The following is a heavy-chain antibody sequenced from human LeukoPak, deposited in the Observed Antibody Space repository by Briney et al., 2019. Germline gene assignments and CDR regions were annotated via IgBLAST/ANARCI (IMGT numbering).Heavy chain of an antibody. V-gene: IGHV1-8*03. CDR3: ARGRVRARRGCSSTSCHPYYFDY. J-gene: IGHJ4*02. CDR2: MNPNSGNT. Sequence: ASVKVSCKASGYTFTSYDINWVRQATGQGLEWMGWMNPNSGNTGYAQKFQGRVTITRNTSISIAYMELSSLRSEDTAVYYCARGRVRARRGCSSTSCHPYYFDYWGQGTLVTVSS. CDR1: GYTFTSYD. D-gene: IGHD2-2*01.